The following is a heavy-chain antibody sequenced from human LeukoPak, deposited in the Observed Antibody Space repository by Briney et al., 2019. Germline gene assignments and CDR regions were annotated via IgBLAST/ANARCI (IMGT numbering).Heavy chain of an antibody. J-gene: IGHJ4*02. Sequence: GGSLRLSCAASGFNVRTSYMSWVRQAPGKGLEWVSVIYSGGSTYYADSVKGRFTISRDKSENTVDLQMNSLRAEDTAVYYCARDADGVVDYWGQGALVSVSS. CDR3: ARDADGVVDY. CDR2: IYSGGST. D-gene: IGHD3-10*01. CDR1: GFNVRTSY. V-gene: IGHV3-53*01.